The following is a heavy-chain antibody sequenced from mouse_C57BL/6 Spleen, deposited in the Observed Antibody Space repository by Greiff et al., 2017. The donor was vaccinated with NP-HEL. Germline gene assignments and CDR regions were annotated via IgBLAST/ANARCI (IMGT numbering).Heavy chain of an antibody. CDR3: TRSNYYGSSHWYFDV. J-gene: IGHJ1*03. CDR2: IDPETGGT. CDR1: GYTFTDYE. V-gene: IGHV1-15*01. D-gene: IGHD1-1*01. Sequence: VQLQQSGAELVRPGASVTLSCKASGYTFTDYEMHWVKQTPVHGLEWIGAIDPETGGTAYNQKFKGKAILTADKSSSTAYRERRSLTSEDSAVYYCTRSNYYGSSHWYFDVWGTGTTVTVSS.